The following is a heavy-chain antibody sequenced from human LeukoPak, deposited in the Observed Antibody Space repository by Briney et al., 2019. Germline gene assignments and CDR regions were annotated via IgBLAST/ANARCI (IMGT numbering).Heavy chain of an antibody. V-gene: IGHV3-7*05. J-gene: IGHJ6*02. CDR3: ARDPYSSSWSYGMDV. CDR1: GFTFSDYW. Sequence: GGSLRLSCTASGFTFSDYWMGWVRQTPEKGLEWVANIKQDGSETVYVDSLKGRFTISRDNAQSSLYLQMNSLRAEDTAVYYCARDPYSSSWSYGMDVWGQGTTVTVSS. CDR2: IKQDGSET. D-gene: IGHD6-13*01.